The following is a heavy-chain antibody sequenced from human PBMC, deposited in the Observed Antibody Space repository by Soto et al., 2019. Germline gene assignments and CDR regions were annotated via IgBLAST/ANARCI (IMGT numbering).Heavy chain of an antibody. J-gene: IGHJ6*02. CDR2: TYYRSKWSN. D-gene: IGHD3-3*01. CDR3: ERCVEHLGVVIYYYYGMYF. Sequence: SQTLSLTCAISGDSVSSNSAAWNWIRQSPSRSLEWLGRTYYRSKWSNDYAVSVKRRITISPDTSKNQFSLQLHSMTPQDTAVYYCERCVEHLGVVIYYYYGMYFCGQGTTVTVSS. V-gene: IGHV6-1*01. CDR1: GDSVSSNSAA.